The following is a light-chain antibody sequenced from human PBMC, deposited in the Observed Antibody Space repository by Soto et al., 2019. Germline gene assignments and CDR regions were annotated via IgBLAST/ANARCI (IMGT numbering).Light chain of an antibody. CDR2: AAS. Sequence: AIRMTQSPSSFSASTGDRVTITCRASQSISSWLAWYQQKPGKAPKRLIYAASSLQSGVPSRFSGSGSGTEFTLAISSLQPEDFATYYCLQHTYLWTFGHGTKVDIK. CDR3: LQHTYLWT. J-gene: IGKJ1*01. V-gene: IGKV1-8*01. CDR1: QSISSW.